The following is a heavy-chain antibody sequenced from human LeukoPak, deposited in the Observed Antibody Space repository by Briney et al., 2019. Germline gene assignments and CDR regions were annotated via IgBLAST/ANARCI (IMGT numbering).Heavy chain of an antibody. Sequence: GRSLRLSCAASGFTFSSYAMHWVRQAPGKGLEWVAVISYDGSNKYYADSVKGRFTISRDNSKNTLYLQMNSLRSEDTAVYYLCGNKNSFGFWGQGNLVHVSS. CDR3: CGNKNSFGF. D-gene: IGHD3-3*01. V-gene: IGHV3-30*04. CDR2: ISYDGSNK. CDR1: GFTFSSYA. J-gene: IGHJ4*02.